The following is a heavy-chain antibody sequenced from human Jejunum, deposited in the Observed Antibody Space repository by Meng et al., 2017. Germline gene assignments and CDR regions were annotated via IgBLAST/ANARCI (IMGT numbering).Heavy chain of an antibody. CDR2: IRAKSFGGTT. D-gene: IGHD5-24*01. Sequence: GESLKISCITSGFTFGDYAWAWFRRAPGKGLEWLSFIRAKSFGGTTENAASVKGRFTISRDDSKSIVYLQMNSLKIEDTAIYYCGGEKGTITRNRGDVDYWGQGTLVTVSS. CDR1: GFTFGDYA. J-gene: IGHJ4*02. CDR3: GGEKGTITRNRGDVDY. V-gene: IGHV3-49*03.